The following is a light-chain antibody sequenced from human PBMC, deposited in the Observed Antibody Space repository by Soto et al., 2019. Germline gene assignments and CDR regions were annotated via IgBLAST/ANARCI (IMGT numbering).Light chain of an antibody. J-gene: IGKJ1*01. CDR3: HQYGSSQT. CDR1: RNVGSK. Sequence: EIVMTQSPATLSVSPGERATLSCRASRNVGSKLAWYMQKPGQAPRLLIYGASTRATGIPDRFSGSGSGTDFTLTISRLEPEDFAVYYCHQYGSSQTFGQGTKVDIK. V-gene: IGKV3-20*01. CDR2: GAS.